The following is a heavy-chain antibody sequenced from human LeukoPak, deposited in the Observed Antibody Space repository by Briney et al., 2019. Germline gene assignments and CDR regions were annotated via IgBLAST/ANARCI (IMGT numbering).Heavy chain of an antibody. CDR3: ARVGYYDSSGYGGRYFDY. Sequence: PGGSLKLSCAASGFTFSSYAMHWVRQAPGKGLEWVAVISYDGSNKYYADSAKGRFTISRDNSKNTLYLQMNSLRAEDTAVYYCARVGYYDSSGYGGRYFDYWGQGTLVTVSS. CDR1: GFTFSSYA. J-gene: IGHJ4*02. D-gene: IGHD3-22*01. CDR2: ISYDGSNK. V-gene: IGHV3-30*14.